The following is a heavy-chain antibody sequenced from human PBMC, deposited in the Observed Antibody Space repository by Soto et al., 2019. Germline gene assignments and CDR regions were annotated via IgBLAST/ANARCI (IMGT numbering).Heavy chain of an antibody. Sequence: ASVKVSCKASGYTFTSYYMHWVRQAPGQGLEWMGIINPSGGSTSYAQKFQGRVTMTMDTSTSTVYMELSSLRSDDTAVYYCARDLGGGSCWYVRWAVPRSYCYYYYGMDVWGQGTTVTVSS. D-gene: IGHD2-15*01. CDR3: ARDLGGGSCWYVRWAVPRSYCYYYYGMDV. CDR1: GYTFTSYY. J-gene: IGHJ6*02. CDR2: INPSGGST. V-gene: IGHV1-46*01.